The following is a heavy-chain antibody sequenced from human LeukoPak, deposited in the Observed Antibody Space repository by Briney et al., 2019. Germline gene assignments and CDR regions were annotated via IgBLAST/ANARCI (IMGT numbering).Heavy chain of an antibody. CDR1: GFTFSSYA. J-gene: IGHJ4*02. CDR2: ISGSGGST. CDR3: ATDPGNSPDY. V-gene: IGHV3-23*01. Sequence: PGGSLRLSCAASGFTFSSYAMSWVRQAPAKGLEWVSAISGSGGSTYYADSVKGRLTISRDNSTNTLYLQMNRLRAEDTAVYYCATDPGNSPDYWGQGTLVTVSS.